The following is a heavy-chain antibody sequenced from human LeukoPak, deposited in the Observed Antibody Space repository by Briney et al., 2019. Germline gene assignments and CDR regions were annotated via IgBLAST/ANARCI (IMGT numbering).Heavy chain of an antibody. J-gene: IGHJ4*02. V-gene: IGHV5-51*01. CDR1: GYNFDNYW. CDR3: ARGSVGGESTGWYVIDY. D-gene: IGHD6-19*01. Sequence: KGGESLKISCKGSGYNFDNYWIGWVRHMPGKGLEWMGIIYPGDSDTRYSPSFQGQVIISADKSINTAYLQWSSLKASDTAIYYCARGSVGGESTGWYVIDYWGQGTQVIVSS. CDR2: IYPGDSDT.